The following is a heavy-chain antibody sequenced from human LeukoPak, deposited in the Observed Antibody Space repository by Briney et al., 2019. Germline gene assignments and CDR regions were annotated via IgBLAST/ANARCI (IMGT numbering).Heavy chain of an antibody. Sequence: PSETLSLTCTVSGGSISSYYWSWIRQPPGKGLEWIGYIYYSGSTNYNPSLKSRVTISVDTSKNQFSLKLSSVTAADTAVYYCARAAAGPSDYWGQGTLVTVSS. CDR2: IYYSGST. CDR3: ARAAAGPSDY. V-gene: IGHV4-59*01. J-gene: IGHJ4*02. D-gene: IGHD6-13*01. CDR1: GGSISSYY.